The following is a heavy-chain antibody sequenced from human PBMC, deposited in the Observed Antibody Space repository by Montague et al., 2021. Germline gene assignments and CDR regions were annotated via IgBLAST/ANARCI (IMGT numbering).Heavy chain of an antibody. J-gene: IGHJ3*02. CDR2: VYKRGDT. D-gene: IGHD3-10*01. Sequence: SETLSLTCSVSGDSISSYEYYWTWIRQPAGRGLEWIGRVYKRGDTNTNPSLRSRLTLSVDTSKNHFSLTLTSVTAADTAVYFCARDSPVVEPWVGEHKGAFDIWGQGIRVPVSS. V-gene: IGHV4-4*07. CDR3: ARDSPVVEPWVGEHKGAFDI. CDR1: GDSISSYEYY.